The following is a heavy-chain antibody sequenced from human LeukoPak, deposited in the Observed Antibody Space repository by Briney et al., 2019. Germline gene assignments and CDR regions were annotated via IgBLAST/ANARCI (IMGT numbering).Heavy chain of an antibody. CDR1: GGSISSTTSF. Sequence: KPSETLSLTCALSGGSISSTTSFWGWTRQPPGKGLEWIGRIYYSGSTFYNPSLKSRVTISVDTSKNQFSLRLSSVTAADTAVYYCARHGSTDYLDYWGQGTLVTVSS. CDR2: IYYSGST. CDR3: ARHGSTDYLDY. J-gene: IGHJ4*02. V-gene: IGHV4-39*01. D-gene: IGHD2-2*03.